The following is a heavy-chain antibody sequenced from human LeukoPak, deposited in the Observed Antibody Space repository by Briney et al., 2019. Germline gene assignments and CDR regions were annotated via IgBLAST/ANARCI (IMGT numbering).Heavy chain of an antibody. V-gene: IGHV1-2*02. J-gene: IGHJ4*02. CDR1: GYTFTSYA. CDR3: ARRVDNRGPFDY. Sequence: ASVKVSCKASGYTFTSYAMNWVRQAPGQGLEWMGWINPNSGGTNYAQKFQGRVTMTRDTSISTAYMELSRLRSDDTAVYYCARRVDNRGPFDYWGQGTLVTVSS. CDR2: INPNSGGT. D-gene: IGHD2-15*01.